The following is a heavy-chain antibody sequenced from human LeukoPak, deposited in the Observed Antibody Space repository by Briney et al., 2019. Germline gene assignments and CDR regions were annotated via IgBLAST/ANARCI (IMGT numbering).Heavy chain of an antibody. CDR2: ISADGGTT. J-gene: IGHJ4*01. V-gene: IGHV3-64*02. Sequence: GGSLRLSCVASGFNFRAYGMHWVRQAPGQGPEYISAISADGGTTFHAESVKGRFTISRDNSKNTLYLQMGSLRIDDSALYYCARGRGGPPFDFWGHGTLITVSS. CDR3: ARGRGGPPFDF. D-gene: IGHD3-10*01. CDR1: GFNFRAYG.